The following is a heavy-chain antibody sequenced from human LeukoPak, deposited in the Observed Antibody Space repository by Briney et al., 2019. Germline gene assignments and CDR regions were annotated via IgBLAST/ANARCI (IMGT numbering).Heavy chain of an antibody. CDR1: GYTFTGYY. D-gene: IGHD5-24*01. CDR3: ARVGGRRWLQLIDY. J-gene: IGHJ4*02. Sequence: ASVKVSCKASGYTFTGYYMHWVRQAPGQGLEWMGWINPNSGGTNYAQKFQGRVTMTRDTSISTAYMELSRLRSDDTAVYYCARVGGRRWLQLIDYWGQGTLVTVSS. CDR2: INPNSGGT. V-gene: IGHV1-2*02.